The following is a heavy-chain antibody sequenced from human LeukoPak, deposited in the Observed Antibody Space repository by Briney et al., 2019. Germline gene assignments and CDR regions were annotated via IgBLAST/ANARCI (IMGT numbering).Heavy chain of an antibody. V-gene: IGHV3-30*02. D-gene: IGHD2-2*01. J-gene: IGHJ4*02. CDR2: IRYDGSNK. CDR3: ANTGVVPAAASFDY. CDR1: GFTFSSYW. Sequence: HSGGSLRLSCAASGFTFSSYWMHWVRQAPGKGLEGGAFIRYDGSNKYYADSVKGRFTISIDNSKNTLYVQMNSLRAEDTAVYYCANTGVVPAAASFDYWGQGTLVTVSS.